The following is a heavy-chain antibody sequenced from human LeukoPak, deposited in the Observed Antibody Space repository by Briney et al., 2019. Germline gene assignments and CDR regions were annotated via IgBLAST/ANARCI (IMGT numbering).Heavy chain of an antibody. V-gene: IGHV3-48*01. Sequence: PGGSLRLSCAASGFTFSSYSMNWVRQAPGKGLEWTSYISSGSSAIYYADSVKGRFTISRDNAKNSLYLQTNSLRAEDTAVYYCAAQSGSGSNYPDYWGQGTLVTVSS. CDR2: ISSGSSAI. J-gene: IGHJ4*02. CDR1: GFTFSSYS. CDR3: AAQSGSGSNYPDY. D-gene: IGHD3-10*01.